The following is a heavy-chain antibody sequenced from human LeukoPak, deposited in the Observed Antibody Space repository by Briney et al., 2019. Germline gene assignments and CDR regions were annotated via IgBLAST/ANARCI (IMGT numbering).Heavy chain of an antibody. CDR1: GGTFSSYA. J-gene: IGHJ4*02. CDR2: IIPILGTA. V-gene: IGHV1-69*13. D-gene: IGHD5-24*01. Sequence: SVKVSCKASGGTFSSYAISWVRQAPGQGLEWMGGIIPILGTADYAQKFQGRVTITADESTSTAYMELSSLRSEDTAVYYCARGGDGYNLGLFDYWGQGTLVTVSS. CDR3: ARGGDGYNLGLFDY.